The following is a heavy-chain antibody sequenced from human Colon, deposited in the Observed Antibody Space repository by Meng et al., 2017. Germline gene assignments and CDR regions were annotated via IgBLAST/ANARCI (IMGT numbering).Heavy chain of an antibody. CDR1: GGSVISGSYC. CDR2: IYYSGRP. CDR3: ARGASDYDFDY. V-gene: IGHV4-61*01. Sequence: QEVMLVFGPGRWRLSETLSPTCTVSGGSVISGSYCWSWMREPPWKGLEWIGYIYYSGRPNYNPSLKSRVTISVDTSKNQFSLKLSSVTAADTAVYYCARGASDYDFDYWGQGTLVTVSS. J-gene: IGHJ4*02. D-gene: IGHD3-22*01.